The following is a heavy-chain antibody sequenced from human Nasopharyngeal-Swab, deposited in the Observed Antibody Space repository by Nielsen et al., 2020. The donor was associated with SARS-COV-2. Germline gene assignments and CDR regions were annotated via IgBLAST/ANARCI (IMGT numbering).Heavy chain of an antibody. CDR1: GFTFAAYA. D-gene: IGHD4-23*01. V-gene: IGHV3-9*01. CDR3: AKDSNYGGHRGAFDY. J-gene: IGHJ4*02. Sequence: GGSLTLSCAASGFTFAAYAMHWVRQAPGKGMEWVSGISWNSAHIVYADSVKGRFTSSRDNAKNSLYLQMNSLRAENTALYYCAKDSNYGGHRGAFDYWGQGTLVSVSS. CDR2: ISWNSAHI.